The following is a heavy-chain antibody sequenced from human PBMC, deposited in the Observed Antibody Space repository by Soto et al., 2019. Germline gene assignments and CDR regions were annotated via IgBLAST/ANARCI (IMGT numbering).Heavy chain of an antibody. CDR2: INPSGGSP. D-gene: IGHD5-18*01. CDR1: GYTCTSDY. CDR3: ARERNTAMVPDYFDY. J-gene: IGHJ4*02. Sequence: ASVKVSCKGSGYTCTSDYMHWVRQDPRQGLEWMGIINPSGGSPSYAQKFQGRVTMTRDTSTSTVYMELSSLRSEDTAVYYCARERNTAMVPDYFDYWGQGTLVTVSS. V-gene: IGHV1-46*01.